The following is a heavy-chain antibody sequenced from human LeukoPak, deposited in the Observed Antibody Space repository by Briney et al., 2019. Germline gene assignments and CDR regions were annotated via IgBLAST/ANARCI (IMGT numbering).Heavy chain of an antibody. J-gene: IGHJ3*02. CDR2: IYSGGST. CDR1: GFAVSSNY. CDR3: TRDLLGYASSWDI. V-gene: IGHV3-53*01. Sequence: TGGSLRLSCAASGFAVSSNYMSWVRQAPGKGLEWVSVIYSGGSTYYADSVKGRFTISRDNPKNTLYLQMNSLRAEDTAVYYCTRDLLGYASSWDIWGQGTMVTVSS. D-gene: IGHD6-13*01.